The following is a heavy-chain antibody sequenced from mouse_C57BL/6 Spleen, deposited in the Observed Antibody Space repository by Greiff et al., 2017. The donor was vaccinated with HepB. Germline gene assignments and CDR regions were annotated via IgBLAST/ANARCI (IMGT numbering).Heavy chain of an antibody. V-gene: IGHV3-6*01. Sequence: DVKLQESGPGLVKPSQSLSLTCSVTGYSITSGYYWNWIRQFPGNKLEWMGYISYDGSNNYNPSLKNRISITRDTSKNQFFLKLNSVTTEDTATYYCAREGDGYSIDYWGQGTTLTVSS. J-gene: IGHJ2*01. D-gene: IGHD2-3*01. CDR2: ISYDGSN. CDR3: AREGDGYSIDY. CDR1: GYSITSGYY.